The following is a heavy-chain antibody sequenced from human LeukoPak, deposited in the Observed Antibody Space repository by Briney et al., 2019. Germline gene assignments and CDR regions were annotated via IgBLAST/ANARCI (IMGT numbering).Heavy chain of an antibody. CDR1: GGSISSSNHY. V-gene: IGHV4-39*07. D-gene: IGHD3-22*01. CDR2: IYYSGST. Sequence: SETLSLTCTVSGGSISSSNHYWGWIRQPPGKGLEWIGIIYYSGSTYYNPSLKSRVTISIDTSKNQFSLKLSSVTAADTAVYYCARDTSYYDSSGPSIDYWGQGTLVTVSS. CDR3: ARDTSYYDSSGPSIDY. J-gene: IGHJ4*02.